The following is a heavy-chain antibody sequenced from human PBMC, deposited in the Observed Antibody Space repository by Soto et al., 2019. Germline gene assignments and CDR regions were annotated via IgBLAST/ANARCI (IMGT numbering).Heavy chain of an antibody. J-gene: IGHJ6*02. CDR1: GFTFSNYG. CDR2: VSYDGDDK. CDR3: AKDIALVRGVIIDMDV. D-gene: IGHD3-10*01. V-gene: IGHV3-30*18. Sequence: VQLVESGGGVVQPGRSLRLSCVASGFTFSNYGMHWVRQAPGKGLEWVAVVSYDGDDKYYADSVKGRFTISRDNSKNTLYLQMNSLRPEDTAVYYCAKDIALVRGVIIDMDVWGQGTTVTVSS.